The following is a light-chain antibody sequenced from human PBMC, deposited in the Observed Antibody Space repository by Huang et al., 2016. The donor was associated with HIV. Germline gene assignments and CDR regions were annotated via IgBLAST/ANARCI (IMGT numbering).Light chain of an antibody. CDR2: GTS. J-gene: IGKJ1*01. Sequence: MVMTQSPDTLSVSPGERATLSCRASQSVAYNVAWYQQKAGQAPRLIIYGTSTRATGIPGRFSGSGSGTEFTLTISSLQSDDFGVYYCQQYDKWPPVTFGQGTKVEI. V-gene: IGKV3-15*01. CDR3: QQYDKWPPVT. CDR1: QSVAYN.